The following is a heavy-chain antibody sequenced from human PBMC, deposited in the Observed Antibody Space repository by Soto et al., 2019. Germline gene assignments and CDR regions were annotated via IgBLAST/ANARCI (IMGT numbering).Heavy chain of an antibody. CDR2: IKQDGSEK. D-gene: IGHD3-10*01. V-gene: IGHV3-7*05. J-gene: IGHJ6*02. CDR3: ARGVVRGVIKDYYYGMDV. Sequence: GGSLRLSCAASGFTFSSYWMSWVRQAPGKGMEWVANIKQDGSEKYYVDSVKGRFTISRDNAKNSLYLQMNSLRAEDTAVYYCARGVVRGVIKDYYYGMDVWGQGTTVTVSS. CDR1: GFTFSSYW.